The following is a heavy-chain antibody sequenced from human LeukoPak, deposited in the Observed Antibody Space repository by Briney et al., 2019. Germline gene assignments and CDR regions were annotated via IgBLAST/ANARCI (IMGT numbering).Heavy chain of an antibody. CDR3: AKGGSSPPYFDN. D-gene: IGHD6-13*01. CDR1: GFTFSDYG. J-gene: IGHJ4*02. V-gene: IGHV3-33*06. CDR2: IWYDGCNK. Sequence: PGRSLRLSCVAAGFTFSDYGMHWVRHAPGKGLEWGALIWYDGCNKYYADSVKGRFTISRHHSKNTLYLQMNSLRVEDTAVYYCAKGGSSPPYFDNWGQGTLVTVSS.